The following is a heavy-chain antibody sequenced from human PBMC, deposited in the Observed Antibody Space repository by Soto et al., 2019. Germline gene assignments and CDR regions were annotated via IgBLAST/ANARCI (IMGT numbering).Heavy chain of an antibody. CDR2: ILPHFGMV. V-gene: IGHV1-69*01. Sequence: QVQLAQSGAEVKKPGSSVRVSCQTSRGTFNTSPISWMRQAPGQGLEWLGDILPHFGMVNYAQHFQDRLNLTAAESTIRVCLEGGRVTPEDTALSLCAPPPLRGRHFDFRTPPTASLYLYALGLWGQGTTL. J-gene: IGHJ6*02. D-gene: IGHD3-3*01. CDR3: APPPLRGRHFDFRTPPTASLYLYALGL. CDR1: RGTFNTSP.